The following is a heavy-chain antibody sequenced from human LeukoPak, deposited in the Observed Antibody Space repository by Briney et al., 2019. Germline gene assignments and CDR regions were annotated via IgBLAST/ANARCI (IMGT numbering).Heavy chain of an antibody. CDR1: GGSFSGYY. Sequence: PSETLSLTCAVYGGSFSGYYWSWIRQPPGKGLEWIGEINHSGSTNYNPSLKSRVTISVDTSKNQFSLKLSSVTAADTAVHYCARDKGLRYYYYYGMDVWGQGTTVTVSS. CDR3: ARDKGLRYYYYYGMDV. D-gene: IGHD3-16*01. J-gene: IGHJ6*02. CDR2: INHSGST. V-gene: IGHV4-34*01.